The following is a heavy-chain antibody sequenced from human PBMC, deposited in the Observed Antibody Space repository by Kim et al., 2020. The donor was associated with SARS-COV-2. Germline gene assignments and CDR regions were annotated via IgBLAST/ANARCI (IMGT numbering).Heavy chain of an antibody. CDR3: ARLLGGTGKYYFEY. D-gene: IGHD3-16*01. J-gene: IGHJ4*02. V-gene: IGHV4-39*01. Sequence: TPALKGRVTISVDTSRNQFSLKQSAVTDADTAVYYCARLLGGTGKYYFEYWGQGTLVTVSS.